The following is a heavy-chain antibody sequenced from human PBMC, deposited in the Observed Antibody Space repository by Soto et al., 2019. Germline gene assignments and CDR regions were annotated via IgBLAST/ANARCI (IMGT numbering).Heavy chain of an antibody. D-gene: IGHD3-22*01. Sequence: ASVKVSCKASGHTLINYYMHWVRQAPGQGLNWLGKIDPSGNGTSYAERFQGRITLTSDTSTKTVYVELSSLRSEDTAIYYCAINYYDSSGYLYWGQGTLVTVSS. CDR2: IDPSGNGT. CDR1: GHTLINYY. J-gene: IGHJ4*02. CDR3: AINYYDSSGYLY. V-gene: IGHV1-46*01.